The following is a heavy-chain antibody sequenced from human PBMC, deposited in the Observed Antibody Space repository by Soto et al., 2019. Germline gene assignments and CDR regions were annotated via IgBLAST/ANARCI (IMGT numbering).Heavy chain of an antibody. J-gene: IGHJ4*02. D-gene: IGHD6-25*01. CDR2: IKPDGSDK. CDR3: ARLYGSVSTFDY. CDR1: GFIFSSHW. V-gene: IGHV3-7*01. Sequence: GSLRLSCGTSGFIFSSHWMTWVRQAPGKGLEWVADIKPDGSDKHYVDSVKGRFTISGDNAEHSLYLQMSSLRAEDTAVYYCARLYGSVSTFDYWGQGTLVTVSS.